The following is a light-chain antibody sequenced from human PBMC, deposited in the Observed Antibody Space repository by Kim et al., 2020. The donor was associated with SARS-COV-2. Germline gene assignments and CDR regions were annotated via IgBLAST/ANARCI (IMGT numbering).Light chain of an antibody. Sequence: PGVTVTRTCASSTGAVTSDSYPNWFQQKPGQAPRPLIYSTNNKHSWTPARFSGSLLGGKAALTLSGVQPEDEAEYYCVLHYSGAQVFGGGTQLTVL. CDR2: STN. J-gene: IGLJ3*02. CDR1: TGAVTSDSY. V-gene: IGLV7-43*01. CDR3: VLHYSGAQV.